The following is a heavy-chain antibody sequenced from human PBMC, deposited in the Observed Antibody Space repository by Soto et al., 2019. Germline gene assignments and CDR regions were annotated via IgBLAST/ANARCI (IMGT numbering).Heavy chain of an antibody. CDR3: AKEYEYSSGWERIDY. Sequence: EVQLLESGGGLVQPGGSLRLSCAASGFTFSSYAMSWVRQAPGKGLEWVSAISGSGGSTYYAGSVQGRFTISRDNSKNTLYLQMNSLRAEDTAVYYCAKEYEYSSGWERIDYWGQGTLVTVSS. CDR1: GFTFSSYA. J-gene: IGHJ4*02. D-gene: IGHD6-19*01. V-gene: IGHV3-23*01. CDR2: ISGSGGST.